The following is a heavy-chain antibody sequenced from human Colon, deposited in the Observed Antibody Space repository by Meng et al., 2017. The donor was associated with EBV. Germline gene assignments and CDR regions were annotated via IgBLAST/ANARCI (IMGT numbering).Heavy chain of an antibody. V-gene: IGHV4-30-4*01. CDR2: IYHSGRT. D-gene: IGHD3-22*01. Sequence: QVQLQESGPGLVKPSQTLSVTCTVSGGSISSGDYYWSWIRQPPGKGLEWIGEIYHSGRTNYNPSVKSRVSMSVDKSKNQLSLKLNSVTAADTAVYYCASSDYYRSDYWGQGTLVTVSS. J-gene: IGHJ4*02. CDR1: GGSISSGDYY. CDR3: ASSDYYRSDY.